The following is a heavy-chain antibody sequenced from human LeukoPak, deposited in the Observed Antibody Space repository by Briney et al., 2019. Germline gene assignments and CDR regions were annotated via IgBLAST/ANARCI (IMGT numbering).Heavy chain of an antibody. CDR2: IYYSGST. Sequence: PSETLSLTCTVSGGSISSSSYYWGWIRQPPGKGLEWIGSIYYSGSTYYNPSLKSRVTISVDTSKNQFSLKLSSVTAADTAVYYCAREGDYNWFDPWGQGTLVTVPS. D-gene: IGHD1-26*01. J-gene: IGHJ5*02. V-gene: IGHV4-39*02. CDR1: GGSISSSSYY. CDR3: AREGDYNWFDP.